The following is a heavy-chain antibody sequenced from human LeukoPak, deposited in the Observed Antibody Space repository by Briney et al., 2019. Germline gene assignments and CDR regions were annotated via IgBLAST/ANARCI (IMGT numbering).Heavy chain of an antibody. D-gene: IGHD3-10*01. CDR3: ATAPPPRSWSPQRYYYYMDV. CDR2: MSPNSGNT. CDR1: GYTFTSYD. J-gene: IGHJ6*03. V-gene: IGHV1-8*01. Sequence: ASVKVSCKASGYTFTSYDINWVRQATGQGLEWMGWMSPNSGNTGYAQKFQGRVTMTRNTSISTAYMELSSLRSEDTAVYYCATAPPPRSWSPQRYYYYMDVWGKGTTVTVSS.